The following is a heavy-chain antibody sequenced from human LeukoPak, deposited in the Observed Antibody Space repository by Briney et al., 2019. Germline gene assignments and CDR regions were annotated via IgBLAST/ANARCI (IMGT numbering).Heavy chain of an antibody. V-gene: IGHV3-49*04. CDR2: IRSNAYGGTT. J-gene: IGHJ4*02. CDR1: GFTFGDYA. CDR3: TRDRGSYDFWSGYYTGDY. Sequence: GGSLRLSCTASGFTFGDYAMSWVRQAPGKGLEWVGFIRSNAYGGTTEYAASVKGRFTISRDDSKSIAYLQMNSLKTEDTAVYYCTRDRGSYDFWSGYYTGDYWGQGTLVTVSS. D-gene: IGHD3-3*01.